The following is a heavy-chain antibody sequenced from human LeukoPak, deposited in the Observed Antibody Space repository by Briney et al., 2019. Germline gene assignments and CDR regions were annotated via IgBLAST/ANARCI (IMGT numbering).Heavy chain of an antibody. D-gene: IGHD6-19*01. V-gene: IGHV3-30*03. CDR1: GFTFSSYE. Sequence: PGGSLRLSCAASGFTFSSYEMNWVRQAPGKGLEWVAVISYDGSNKYYADSVKGRFTISRDNSKNTLYLQMNSLRAEDTAVYYCAHPHAQVIAVAGTTDAFDIWGQGTMVTVSS. J-gene: IGHJ3*02. CDR3: AHPHAQVIAVAGTTDAFDI. CDR2: ISYDGSNK.